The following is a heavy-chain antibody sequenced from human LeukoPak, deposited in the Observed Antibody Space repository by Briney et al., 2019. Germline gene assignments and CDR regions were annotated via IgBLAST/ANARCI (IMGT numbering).Heavy chain of an antibody. CDR3: AKVLYGGYPDY. CDR2: INPCGGST. V-gene: IGHV1-46*01. J-gene: IGHJ4*02. D-gene: IGHD5-12*01. Sequence: ASVKVSCKASGYTFTSYYMHWVRQAPGQWLEWMGIINPCGGSTSYAQKFQGRVTMTRDTSTSTVYMELSSLRSEDTAVYYCAKVLYGGYPDYWGQGTLVTVSS. CDR1: GYTFTSYY.